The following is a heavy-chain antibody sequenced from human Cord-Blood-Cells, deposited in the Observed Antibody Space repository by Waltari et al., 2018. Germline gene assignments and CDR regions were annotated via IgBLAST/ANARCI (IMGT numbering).Heavy chain of an antibody. J-gene: IGHJ4*02. CDR1: GFTFSSYA. Sequence: QVQLVESGGGVVQPGRSLRLSCAASGFTFSSYAMHWVRQAPGKGLEWVAVVSYDGSNKYYADSVKGRFTISRDNSKNTLYLQMNSLRAEDTAVYYCARDNARFFDYWGQGTLVTVSS. V-gene: IGHV3-30-3*01. CDR2: VSYDGSNK. CDR3: ARDNARFFDY.